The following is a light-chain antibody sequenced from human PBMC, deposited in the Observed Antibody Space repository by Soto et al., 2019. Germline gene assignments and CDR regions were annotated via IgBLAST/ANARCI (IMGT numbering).Light chain of an antibody. J-gene: IGLJ2*01. Sequence: ALTQPASVSGYPGQAITISCTGTSSDVGSYNLVSWYQQHPGKAPKLMIYEGSKRPSGVSNRFSGSKSGNTASLTISGLQAEDEADYYCCSYAGSSTVVFGGGTKVTVL. CDR3: CSYAGSSTVV. V-gene: IGLV2-23*01. CDR2: EGS. CDR1: SSDVGSYNL.